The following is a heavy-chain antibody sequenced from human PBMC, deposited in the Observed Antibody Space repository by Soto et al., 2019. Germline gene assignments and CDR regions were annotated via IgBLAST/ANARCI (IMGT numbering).Heavy chain of an antibody. CDR2: IDPSDSYT. V-gene: IGHV5-10-1*01. Sequence: PGESLKISCKGSGYSFTSYWISWVRQMPGKGLEWMGRIDPSDSYTNYSPSFQGHVTISADKSISTAYLQWSSLKASDTAMYYCARPVDDYGGPDAFDIWGQGTMVTVSS. J-gene: IGHJ3*02. D-gene: IGHD4-17*01. CDR1: GYSFTSYW. CDR3: ARPVDDYGGPDAFDI.